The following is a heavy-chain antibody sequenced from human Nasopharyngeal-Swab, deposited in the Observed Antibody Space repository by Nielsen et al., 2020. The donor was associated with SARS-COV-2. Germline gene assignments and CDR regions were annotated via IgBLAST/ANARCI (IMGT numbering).Heavy chain of an antibody. J-gene: IGHJ6*03. V-gene: IGHV1-18*01. D-gene: IGHD6-13*01. CDR3: ARVEAAAGYYYYYYMDV. CDR2: ISAYNGNT. CDR1: GYTFTSYG. Sequence: ASVKVSCKDSGYTFTSYGISWVRQAPGQGREGMGWISAYNGNTNYAQKLQGRVTMTTDTSTSTAYMELRSLRSDDTAVYYCARVEAAAGYYYYYYMDVWGKGTTVTVSS.